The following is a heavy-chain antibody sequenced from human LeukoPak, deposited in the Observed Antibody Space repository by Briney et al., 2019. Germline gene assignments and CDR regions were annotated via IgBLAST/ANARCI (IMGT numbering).Heavy chain of an antibody. CDR1: GFTFSSHW. D-gene: IGHD4-23*01. V-gene: IGHV3-74*01. Sequence: PGGSLRLSCAASGFTFSSHWMHWVRHAPGKGLVWVSRINSDGSSTNYADSVKGRFTISRDNAKNTLYLQMNSLRAEDTAVYYCARDRWIRNGMDVWGQGTTVTVSS. CDR2: INSDGSST. CDR3: ARDRWIRNGMDV. J-gene: IGHJ6*02.